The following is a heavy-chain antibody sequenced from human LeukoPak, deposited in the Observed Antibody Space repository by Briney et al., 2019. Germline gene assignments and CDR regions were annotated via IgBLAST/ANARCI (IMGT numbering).Heavy chain of an antibody. Sequence: GGSLRLSCAASGFTFSSYWMSWVRQAPGKGLEWVANIKQDGSEKYYVDSVKGRFTISRDNAKNSLYLQMNSPRAEDTAVYYCAREWRYQLLFRGGSCFDYWGQGTLVTVSS. CDR3: AREWRYQLLFRGGSCFDY. CDR1: GFTFSSYW. V-gene: IGHV3-7*01. CDR2: IKQDGSEK. J-gene: IGHJ4*02. D-gene: IGHD2-2*01.